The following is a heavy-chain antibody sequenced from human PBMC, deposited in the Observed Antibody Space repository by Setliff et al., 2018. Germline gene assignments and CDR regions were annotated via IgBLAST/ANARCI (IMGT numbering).Heavy chain of an antibody. CDR2: INHSGST. Sequence: PSETLSLTCAVYGGSFSGYYWSWIRQPPGKGLEWIGEINHSGSTNYNPSLKSRVTISVDTSKNQFSLKLSSVTAADTAVYYCARGGYSRGPPVYYFDYWGQGTLGTSPQ. J-gene: IGHJ4*02. CDR1: GGSFSGYY. CDR3: ARGGYSRGPPVYYFDY. D-gene: IGHD5-12*01. V-gene: IGHV4-34*01.